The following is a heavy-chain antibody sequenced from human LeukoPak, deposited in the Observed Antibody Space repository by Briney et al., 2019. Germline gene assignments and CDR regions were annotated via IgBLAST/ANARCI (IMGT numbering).Heavy chain of an antibody. Sequence: SETLSLTCAVYGGSFSGYYWSWIRQPPGKGLEWIGEINHSGSTNYNPSLKSRVTISVDTSKNQFSLDLSSVTAADTAVYYCARRIWYHDILTAYNIWGQGTPVTVSS. D-gene: IGHD3-9*01. CDR2: INHSGST. CDR1: GGSFSGYY. J-gene: IGHJ4*02. CDR3: ARRIWYHDILTAYNI. V-gene: IGHV4-34*01.